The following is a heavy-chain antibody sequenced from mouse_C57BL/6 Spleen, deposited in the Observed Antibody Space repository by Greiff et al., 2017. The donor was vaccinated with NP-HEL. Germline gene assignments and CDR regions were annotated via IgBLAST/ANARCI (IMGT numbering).Heavy chain of an antibody. D-gene: IGHD4-1*01. V-gene: IGHV1-64*01. CDR2: IHPNSGST. CDR1: GYTFTSYW. J-gene: IGHJ2*01. CDR3: ARSLTGTDHCDY. Sequence: QVQLQQPGAELVKPGASVKLSCKASGYTFTSYWMHWVKQRPGQGLEWIGMIHPNSGSTNYNEKFKSKATLTVDKSSSTAYMQLSSLTSEDSAVYYCARSLTGTDHCDYWGQGTTLTVSS.